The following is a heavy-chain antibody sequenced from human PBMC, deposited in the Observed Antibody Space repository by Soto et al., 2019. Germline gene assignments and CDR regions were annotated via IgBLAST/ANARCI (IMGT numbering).Heavy chain of an antibody. CDR2: ISYDGSNK. CDR1: GFTFSSYG. V-gene: IGHV3-30*18. Sequence: GGSLRLSCAASGFTFSSYGMHWVRQAPGKGLEWVAVISYDGSNKYYADSVKGRFTISRDNSKNTLYLQMNSLRAEDTAVYYCAKTLTVTDDYYYYYMDVWGKGTTVTVSS. CDR3: AKTLTVTDDYYYYYMDV. D-gene: IGHD4-4*01. J-gene: IGHJ6*03.